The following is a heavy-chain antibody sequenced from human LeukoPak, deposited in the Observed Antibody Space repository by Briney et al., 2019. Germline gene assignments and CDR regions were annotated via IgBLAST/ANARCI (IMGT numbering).Heavy chain of an antibody. V-gene: IGHV4-39*07. D-gene: IGHD3-3*01. CDR1: GGSISSSSYY. CDR2: IYYSGST. CDR3: AREPYDSSYYYYMDV. Sequence: SETLSLTCTVSGGSISSSSYYWGWIRQPPGKGLEWIGSIYYSGSTYYNQSPKSRVTISVDTSKNQFSLKLSSVTAADTAVYYCAREPYDSSYYYYMDVWGKGTPVTVSS. J-gene: IGHJ6*03.